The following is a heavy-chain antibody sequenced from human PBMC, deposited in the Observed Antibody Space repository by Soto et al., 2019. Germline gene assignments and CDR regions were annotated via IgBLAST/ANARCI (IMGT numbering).Heavy chain of an antibody. V-gene: IGHV3-66*01. CDR3: ARDSSGWVIDY. J-gene: IGHJ4*02. CDR1: GFTVGSNY. Sequence: EVQLVESGGGLVQPGGSLRLSCAASGFTVGSNYMSWVRQAPGKGLEWVSVIYSGGSTYYADSVKGRFTISRDNSKNTLYLQMNSLRAEDTAVYYCARDSSGWVIDYWGQGTLVTVSS. CDR2: IYSGGST. D-gene: IGHD6-19*01.